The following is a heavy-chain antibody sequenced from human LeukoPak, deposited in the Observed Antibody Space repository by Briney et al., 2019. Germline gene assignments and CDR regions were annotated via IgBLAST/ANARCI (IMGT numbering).Heavy chain of an antibody. D-gene: IGHD3-9*01. CDR1: GGSISSYY. CDR3: ARRSIFYYFDY. V-gene: IGHV4-59*08. J-gene: IGHJ4*02. Sequence: PSETLSLTCTVSGGSISSYYWSWIRQPPGKGLEWIGYIYYSGSTNYSPSLKSRVTISVDTSKNQFSLKLSSVTAADTAVYYCARRSIFYYFDYWGQGTLVTVSS. CDR2: IYYSGST.